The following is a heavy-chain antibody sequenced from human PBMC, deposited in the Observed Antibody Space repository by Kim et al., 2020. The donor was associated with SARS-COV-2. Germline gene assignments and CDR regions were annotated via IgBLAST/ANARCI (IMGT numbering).Heavy chain of an antibody. Sequence: GGSLRLSCAASGFSFSTYGMHWVRQAPGKGLEWVARIWYDGSNTYYADSVKGRFTISRDNSKNTLFLQMTSLRVDDTAVYFCARGFCGSATCYTGWTYFDDWAQGTLVTVSP. CDR3: ARGFCGSATCYTGWTYFDD. D-gene: IGHD2-2*02. CDR2: IWYDGSNT. J-gene: IGHJ4*02. V-gene: IGHV3-33*01. CDR1: GFSFSTYG.